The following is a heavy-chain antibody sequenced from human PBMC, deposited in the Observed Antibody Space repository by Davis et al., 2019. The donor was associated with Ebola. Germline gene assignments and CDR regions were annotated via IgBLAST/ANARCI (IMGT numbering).Heavy chain of an antibody. CDR1: GGSFSGYY. CDR3: ARKGLQGWFDP. V-gene: IGHV4-34*01. Sequence: PSETLSLTCAVYGGSFSGYYWSWIRQPPGKGLEWIGEINHSGSTNYNPSLKSRVTISVDTSKNQFSLKLSSVTAADTAVYYCARKGLQGWFDPWGQGTLVTVSS. CDR2: INHSGST. D-gene: IGHD4-11*01. J-gene: IGHJ5*02.